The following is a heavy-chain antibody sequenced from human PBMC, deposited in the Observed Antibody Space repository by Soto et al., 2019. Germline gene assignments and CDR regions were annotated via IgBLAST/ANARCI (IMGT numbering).Heavy chain of an antibody. CDR1: GYLFTAYS. J-gene: IGHJ1*01. D-gene: IGHD2-15*01. Sequence: ASVKVSCKASGYLFTAYSMHWVRLAPGQGLEWMGVVNPSGGSTKYAQNFQGRVTMTRDTSTTTIYMELSSLRSDDTAIYYCAREENCSGGTCYSEYFHRWGQGTLVTVSS. CDR2: VNPSGGST. V-gene: IGHV1-46*01. CDR3: AREENCSGGTCYSEYFHR.